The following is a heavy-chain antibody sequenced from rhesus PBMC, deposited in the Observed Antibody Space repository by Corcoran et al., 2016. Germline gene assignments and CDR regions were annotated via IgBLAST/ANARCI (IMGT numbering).Heavy chain of an antibody. V-gene: IGHV4-147*01. D-gene: IGHD5-24*01. CDR1: GGSISSYW. Sequence: QVQLQESGPGVVKPSETLSLTCAVSGGSISSYWWGWIRQPPGKGLGWIGKVYGGSGRYSYNTSLKSRFTISSDTSENQFSLKLSAVTAADTAVYYCARGYSGFSYVEFWGQGALVTVSS. CDR2: VYGGSGRY. CDR3: ARGYSGFSYVEF. J-gene: IGHJ1*01.